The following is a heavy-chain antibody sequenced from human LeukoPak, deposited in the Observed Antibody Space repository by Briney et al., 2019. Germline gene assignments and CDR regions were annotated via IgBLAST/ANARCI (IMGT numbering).Heavy chain of an antibody. CDR3: AKMRLQYFGNGY. V-gene: IGHV3-48*03. Sequence: TGGSLRLSCAASGFTFSSYEMNWVRQAPGKGLEWVSYISSSGSTIYYADSVKGRFTISRDNAKNSLYLQMNSLRAEDTAVYYCAKMRLQYFGNGYWGQGTLVTVSS. D-gene: IGHD4-11*01. J-gene: IGHJ4*02. CDR1: GFTFSSYE. CDR2: ISSSGSTI.